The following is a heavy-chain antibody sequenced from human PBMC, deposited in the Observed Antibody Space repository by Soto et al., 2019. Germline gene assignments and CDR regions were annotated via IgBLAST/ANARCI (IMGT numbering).Heavy chain of an antibody. V-gene: IGHV3-74*01. CDR3: ARDVGYSGYEGYGMDV. D-gene: IGHD5-12*01. CDR1: GFTFSSYW. Sequence: GGSLRLSCAASGFTFSSYWMHGVRQAPGKGLVWVSRINSDGSSTSYADSVKGRFTISRDNAKNTLYLQMNSLRAEDTAVYYCARDVGYSGYEGYGMDVWGQGTTVTVSS. CDR2: INSDGSST. J-gene: IGHJ6*02.